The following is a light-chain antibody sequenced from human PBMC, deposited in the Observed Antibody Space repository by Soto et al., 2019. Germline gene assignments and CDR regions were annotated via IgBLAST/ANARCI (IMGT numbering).Light chain of an antibody. CDR1: QSLLHSNGYNY. CDR2: LGS. V-gene: IGKV2-28*01. J-gene: IGKJ5*01. Sequence: DIVMTQSPLSLPVTPGEPASISCRSSQSLLHSNGYNYFDWYVQKPGQSPQLRIYLGSTRASGVPDRFSGSGSGTDFTLKISRVEAEDVGVYYCMQALQTPLTFGQGTRLEIK. CDR3: MQALQTPLT.